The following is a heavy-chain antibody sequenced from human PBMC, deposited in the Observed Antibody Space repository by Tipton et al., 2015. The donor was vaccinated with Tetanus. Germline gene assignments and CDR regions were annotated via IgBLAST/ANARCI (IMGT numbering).Heavy chain of an antibody. CDR3: ARHLTHTYTSRYFDY. Sequence: TLSLTCAVYGGSLSRYYWTWIRQPPGKGLEWIGTISYSGSTSYSPSLKSRVTMSVDTSRNQFSLNLTPVTAADTAVYYCARHLTHTYTSRYFDYWGLGTLVTVSS. D-gene: IGHD2-2*02. J-gene: IGHJ4*02. CDR1: GGSLSRYY. V-gene: IGHV4-59*04. CDR2: ISYSGST.